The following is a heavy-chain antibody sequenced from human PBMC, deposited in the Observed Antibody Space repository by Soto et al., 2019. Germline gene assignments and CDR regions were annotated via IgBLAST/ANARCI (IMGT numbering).Heavy chain of an antibody. CDR1: GGSIRSGGYY. CDR3: ARVAYNWNRDFDY. V-gene: IGHV4-31*03. D-gene: IGHD1-20*01. CDR2: IYYSGRT. Sequence: QVQLQESGPGLVKPSQTLSLTCTVSGGSIRSGGYYWSWIRQHPGEGLEWIGDIYYSGRTHYNASLKSRVTISVDTSKNQFFLKLSSVTAADTAVYYCARVAYNWNRDFDYWGQGTLVTVSS. J-gene: IGHJ4*02.